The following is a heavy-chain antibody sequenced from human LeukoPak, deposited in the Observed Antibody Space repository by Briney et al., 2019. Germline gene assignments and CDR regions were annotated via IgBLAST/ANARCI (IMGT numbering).Heavy chain of an antibody. CDR2: ISSSGSTI. J-gene: IGHJ4*02. D-gene: IGHD6-19*01. V-gene: IGHV3-11*04. Sequence: GGSLRLSCAASGFTFSDYHMSWIRQAPGKGLEWVSYISSSGSTIYYPDSVKGRFTISRDNAKNSLYLQMNSLRAEDTAVYYCARGTSGWLVYFYYWGQGTLVTVSS. CDR1: GFTFSDYH. CDR3: ARGTSGWLVYFYY.